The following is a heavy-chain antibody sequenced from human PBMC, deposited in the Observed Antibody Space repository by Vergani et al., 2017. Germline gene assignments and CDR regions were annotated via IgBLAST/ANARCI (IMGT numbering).Heavy chain of an antibody. CDR2: SHASGTK. Sequence: QVHLNEAGPGLVKPSQTLSLTCTVSGASITSGSFYWSWIRQPAGKGLEWIGRSHASGTKNYNPSLRSRVTLSVETSKNQLSLKMISMTAADTAVYYCVRDSGRSVLREGYWFDTWGQGTLVSVSS. V-gene: IGHV4-61*02. CDR3: VRDSGRSVLREGYWFDT. J-gene: IGHJ5*02. D-gene: IGHD3-10*01. CDR1: GASITSGSFY.